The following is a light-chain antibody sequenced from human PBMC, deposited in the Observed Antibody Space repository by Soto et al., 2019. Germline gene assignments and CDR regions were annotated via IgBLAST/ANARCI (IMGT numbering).Light chain of an antibody. CDR3: QQYNSYGT. Sequence: DIQMTQSPSTLSASVGDRVTITCRASQSIGTSLAWYQQKPGKGPKLLIYDASTLESGVPSRFSGSGFGTEFALTISSLQPDDFATFYCQQYNSYGTFGHGTKLEIK. CDR1: QSIGTS. J-gene: IGKJ2*01. V-gene: IGKV1-5*01. CDR2: DAS.